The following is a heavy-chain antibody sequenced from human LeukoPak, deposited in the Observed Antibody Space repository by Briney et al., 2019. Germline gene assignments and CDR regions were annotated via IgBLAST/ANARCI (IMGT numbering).Heavy chain of an antibody. CDR3: ATLGYCSSTSCPNDY. CDR1: GGTFSSYA. V-gene: IGHV1-69*13. CDR2: IIPIFGTA. J-gene: IGHJ4*02. Sequence: ASVKVSCKASGGTFSSYAISWVRRALGQGLEWMGGIIPIFGTANYAQRFQGRVTITADESTSTAYMELSSLRSEDTAVYYCATLGYCSSTSCPNDYWGQGTLVTVSS. D-gene: IGHD2-2*01.